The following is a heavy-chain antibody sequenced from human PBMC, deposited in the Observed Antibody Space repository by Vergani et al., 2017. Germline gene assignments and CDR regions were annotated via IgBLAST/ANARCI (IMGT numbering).Heavy chain of an antibody. J-gene: IGHJ4*02. Sequence: QVQLQQWGAGLLKPSETLSLTCAVYGGSFSGYYWSWIRQPPGKGLEWIGEINHSGSTNYNPSLKSRVTISVDTSKNQFSLKLSSVTAADTAVYYCASLYYGDYARYWGQGTLVTVSS. D-gene: IGHD4-17*01. CDR2: INHSGST. CDR3: ASLYYGDYARY. V-gene: IGHV4-34*01. CDR1: GGSFSGYY.